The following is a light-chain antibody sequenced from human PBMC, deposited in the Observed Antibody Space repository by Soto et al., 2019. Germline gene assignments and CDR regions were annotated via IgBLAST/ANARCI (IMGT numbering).Light chain of an antibody. CDR2: KVS. J-gene: IGLJ1*01. CDR3: CSYAGSNWGYV. V-gene: IGLV2-23*02. CDR1: SSDIGGYHL. Sequence: QSVLTHPASVSGSPGQSITISCTGTSSDIGGYHLVSWYQHQSGKAPKLIIYKVSQWPSGVSYRFSASKSGNTASLTISGLQAEDEADYYCCSYAGSNWGYVFGTGTKVTVL.